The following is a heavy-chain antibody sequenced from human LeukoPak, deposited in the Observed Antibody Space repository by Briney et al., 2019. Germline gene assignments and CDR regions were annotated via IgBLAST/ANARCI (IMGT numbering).Heavy chain of an antibody. Sequence: GGSLRLSCVVSGFTFSSSWMHWVRQAPGRGLVYVSRISSDGSDIFYADSVKGRFTISRDNSKNMLYLQMNSLRAEDTAVYYCARDKGAATEERSDYWGQGTLVTVSP. CDR3: ARDKGAATEERSDY. CDR1: GFTFSSSW. CDR2: ISSDGSDI. V-gene: IGHV3-74*01. J-gene: IGHJ4*02. D-gene: IGHD1-26*01.